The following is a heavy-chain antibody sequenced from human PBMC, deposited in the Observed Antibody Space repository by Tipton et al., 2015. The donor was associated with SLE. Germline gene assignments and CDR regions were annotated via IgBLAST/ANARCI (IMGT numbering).Heavy chain of an antibody. Sequence: GLVKPSETLSLTCTVSGGPIRSYYWSWIRQPPGKGLEWIGCKYYSGSTNYNPSLKSRVTISVDTSKNQFSLKLRSVTAADTAVYYCARVAPAEVFDYWGQGTLVTVSS. V-gene: IGHV4-59*12. J-gene: IGHJ4*02. CDR3: ARVAPAEVFDY. CDR2: KYYSGST. D-gene: IGHD2-2*01. CDR1: GGPIRSYY.